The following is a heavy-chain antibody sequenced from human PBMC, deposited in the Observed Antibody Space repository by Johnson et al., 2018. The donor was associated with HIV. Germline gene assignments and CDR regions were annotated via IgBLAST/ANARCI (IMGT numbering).Heavy chain of an antibody. D-gene: IGHD6-6*01. V-gene: IGHV3-13*01. CDR3: TTGSSTWTAWGSSGAFDI. Sequence: VQLVESGGGLVQPGGSLRLSCAASGFTFSSYDMHWVRQATGKGLEWVSAIGTAGDTYYPGSVKGRITVTRETAKNSLYVQINSLKTEDTAVYYCTTGSSTWTAWGSSGAFDIWGQGTMVTVSS. CDR2: IGTAGDT. CDR1: GFTFSSYD. J-gene: IGHJ3*02.